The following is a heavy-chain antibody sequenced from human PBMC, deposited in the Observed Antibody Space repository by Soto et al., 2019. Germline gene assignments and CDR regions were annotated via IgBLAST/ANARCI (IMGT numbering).Heavy chain of an antibody. V-gene: IGHV4-59*02. CDR3: ATGRGGYATPY. D-gene: IGHD5-12*01. J-gene: IGHJ4*02. CDR1: GASVTTSS. CDR2: MYYGGNT. Sequence: QVQLEESGPGLVKPSETLSLACSVSGASVTTSSWNWIRQPPGKTLEWIGHMYYGGNTDYNPSLKGRVSFSVDTSKNQFSLNLTSLTAADTAVYYCATGRGGYATPYWGQGILVVVSS.